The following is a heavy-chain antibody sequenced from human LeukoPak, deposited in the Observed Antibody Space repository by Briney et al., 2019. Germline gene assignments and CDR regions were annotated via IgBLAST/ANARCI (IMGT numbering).Heavy chain of an antibody. CDR1: GGSISTSSYY. CDR2: IYYSGST. D-gene: IGHD3-10*01. Sequence: PSETLSLTCTVSGGSISTSSYYWGWIRQPPGKGLECIGNIYYSGSTYYNPSLKSRVTISVDTSKNQFSLNLNSVTAADTAVYYCARDPAAPNMEGVFFDYWGQGTLVTVSS. J-gene: IGHJ4*02. V-gene: IGHV4-39*07. CDR3: ARDPAAPNMEGVFFDY.